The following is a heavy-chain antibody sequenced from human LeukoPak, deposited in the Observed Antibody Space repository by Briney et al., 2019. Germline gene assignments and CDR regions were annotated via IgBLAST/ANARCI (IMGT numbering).Heavy chain of an antibody. J-gene: IGHJ6*03. Sequence: GSLRLSCGASGITFCCYWESWGRQGPGKGLGGVANIKPDGSEKYYVDSVKGRFTISRDNAKNSLYLQMNSLRAEDTAVYYCAREARLDFWSGYYYYYYYMDVWGKGTTVTISS. CDR3: AREARLDFWSGYYYYYYYMDV. D-gene: IGHD3-3*01. V-gene: IGHV3-7*01. CDR2: IKPDGSEK. CDR1: GITFCCYW.